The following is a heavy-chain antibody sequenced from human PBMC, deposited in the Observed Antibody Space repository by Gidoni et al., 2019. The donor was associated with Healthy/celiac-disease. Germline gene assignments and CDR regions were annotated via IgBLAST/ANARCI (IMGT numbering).Heavy chain of an antibody. CDR3: ARVARYCSSTSCYTGRFDYYYYGMDV. CDR1: GGSFSGYY. V-gene: IGHV4-34*01. CDR2: INHSGST. J-gene: IGHJ6*02. D-gene: IGHD2-2*02. Sequence: QVQLQQWGAGLLKPSETLSLTCAVYGGSFSGYYWSWIRQPPGKGLEWIGEINHSGSTNYNPSLKSRVTISVDTSKNQFSLKLSSVTAADTAVYYCARVARYCSSTSCYTGRFDYYYYGMDVWGQGTTVTVSS.